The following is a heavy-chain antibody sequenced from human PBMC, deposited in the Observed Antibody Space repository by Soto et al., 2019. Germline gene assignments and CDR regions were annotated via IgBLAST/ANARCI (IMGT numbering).Heavy chain of an antibody. Sequence: QVQLQESGPGLVKPSQTLSLTCTVSGGSISSGGYYWRWIRQHPGKGLEWIGYIYYSGSTCYNPALKRRVTRSVDTSKNQFSRKLSSVTAADTAVYYWARGGIAAAAPPDYWGQGTLVTVSS. V-gene: IGHV4-31*03. CDR3: ARGGIAAAAPPDY. D-gene: IGHD6-13*01. CDR2: IYYSGST. CDR1: GGSISSGGYY. J-gene: IGHJ4*02.